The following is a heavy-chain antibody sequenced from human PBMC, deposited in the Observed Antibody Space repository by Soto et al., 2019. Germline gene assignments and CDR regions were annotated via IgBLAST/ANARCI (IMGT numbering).Heavy chain of an antibody. D-gene: IGHD2-15*01. Sequence: QVQLQESGPGLVKPSQTLSLTCTVSGGSISSGGYYWSWIRQHPGKGLEWIGYIYYSGSTYYNPSRKRRVTISVDTSKNQFSLKLSSVTAADTAVYYCARIVVVVAASAPGGYYYMDVWGKGTTVTVSS. CDR1: GGSISSGGYY. J-gene: IGHJ6*03. CDR2: IYYSGST. V-gene: IGHV4-31*03. CDR3: ARIVVVVAASAPGGYYYMDV.